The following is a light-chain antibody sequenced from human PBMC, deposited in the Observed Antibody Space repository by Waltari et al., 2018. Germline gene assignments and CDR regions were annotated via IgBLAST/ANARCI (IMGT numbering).Light chain of an antibody. V-gene: IGKV1-6*01. CDR3: LQDSSYPRM. CDR2: ATS. J-gene: IGKJ1*01. Sequence: AMQMTQSPSSLSASVGDRVTITCRASQDIRSDLGWYQQKPGKAPKLLMYATSLLQSGVPSRFSGSGSGTEFTLTISNLQPEDFATYYCLQDSSYPRMFGQGTRVEIK. CDR1: QDIRSD.